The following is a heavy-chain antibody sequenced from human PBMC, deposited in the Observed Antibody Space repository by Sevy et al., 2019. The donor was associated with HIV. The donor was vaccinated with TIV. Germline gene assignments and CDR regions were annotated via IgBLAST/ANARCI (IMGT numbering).Heavy chain of an antibody. CDR1: GFTCSDHY. CDR3: ATHAGIAAAGRVFDY. CDR2: TRNKADSYTT. Sequence: GGSLRLSCAASGFTCSDHYMEWVRQAPGKGLEWVGRTRNKADSYTTEYAASVKGRFTISRDDSKNSLYLQMNSLKTEDTAVYYCATHAGIAAAGRVFDYWGQGSLVTVSS. D-gene: IGHD6-13*01. V-gene: IGHV3-72*01. J-gene: IGHJ4*02.